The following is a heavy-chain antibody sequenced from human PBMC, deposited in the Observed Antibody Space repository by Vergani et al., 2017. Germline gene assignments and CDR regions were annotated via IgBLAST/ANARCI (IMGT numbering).Heavy chain of an antibody. Sequence: VQLVQSGAELKRPGSSVKVSCKASGDTFSSYAMSWVRQAPGKGLEWVSAISGSGGSTYYADSVKGRFTISRDNSKNTLYLQMNSLRAEDTAVYYWAKHGGYSGYGPHPIDPPYYYYYMDVWGKGTTVTVSS. CDR1: GDTFSSYA. V-gene: IGHV3-23*04. J-gene: IGHJ6*03. D-gene: IGHD5-12*01. CDR2: ISGSGGST. CDR3: AKHGGYSGYGPHPIDPPYYYYYMDV.